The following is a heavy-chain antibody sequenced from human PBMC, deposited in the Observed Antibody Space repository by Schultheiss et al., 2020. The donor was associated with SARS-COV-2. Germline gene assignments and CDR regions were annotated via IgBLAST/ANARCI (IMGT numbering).Heavy chain of an antibody. Sequence: SETLSLTCTVSGGSISSYYWSWIRQPPGKGLEWIGYIYYSGRASYNSALRSRLTISIDTSKNQFSLKLSSVTAADTAVYYCARHTTYDFWSGYWAGWFDPWGQGTLVTVSS. D-gene: IGHD3-3*01. CDR2: IYYSGRA. CDR1: GGSISSYY. V-gene: IGHV4-59*08. CDR3: ARHTTYDFWSGYWAGWFDP. J-gene: IGHJ5*02.